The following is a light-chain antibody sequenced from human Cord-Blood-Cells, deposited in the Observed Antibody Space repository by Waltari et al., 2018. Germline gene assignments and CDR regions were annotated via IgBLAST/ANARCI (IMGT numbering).Light chain of an antibody. V-gene: IGLV3-21*03. CDR3: QVWDSSSEHWV. CDR2: DDS. CDR1: NIGSKS. J-gene: IGLJ3*02. Sequence: SYVLTQPPSVSVAPGKTARITCGGNNIGSKSVHWYQQKPGQAPVLVVYDDSDRPSGTPERFSGSNSGNTATLTISRVEAGDEADYYCQVWDSSSEHWVFGGGTKLTVL.